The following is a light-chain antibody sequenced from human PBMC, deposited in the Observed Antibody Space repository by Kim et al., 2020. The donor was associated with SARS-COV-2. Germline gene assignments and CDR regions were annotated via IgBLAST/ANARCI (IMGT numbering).Light chain of an antibody. CDR1: QDISNY. Sequence: DIQMTQSPSSLSASVGDRVTITCQASQDISNYLNWYQQKPWKAPKLLIYDASNLETGVPSRFSGSGSGTDFTFTISSLQPEDIATYYCQQYDNLLGYTFGQGTKLEI. V-gene: IGKV1-33*01. CDR2: DAS. J-gene: IGKJ2*01. CDR3: QQYDNLLGYT.